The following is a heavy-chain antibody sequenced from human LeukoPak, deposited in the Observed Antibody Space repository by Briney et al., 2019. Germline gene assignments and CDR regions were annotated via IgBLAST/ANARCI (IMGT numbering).Heavy chain of an antibody. CDR2: ISGSGGST. Sequence: PGASLRLSCAASGFTFSSYAMSWVRQAPGKGLEWVSAISGSGGSTYYADSVKGRFTISRDNSKNTLYLQMNSLRAEDTAVYYCAKHRGYSTARWAFDIWGQGTMVTVSS. V-gene: IGHV3-23*01. D-gene: IGHD3-10*01. CDR3: AKHRGYSTARWAFDI. CDR1: GFTFSSYA. J-gene: IGHJ3*02.